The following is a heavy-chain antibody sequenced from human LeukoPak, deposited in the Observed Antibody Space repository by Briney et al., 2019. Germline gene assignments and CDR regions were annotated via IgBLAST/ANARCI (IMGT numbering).Heavy chain of an antibody. J-gene: IGHJ6*02. CDR3: AKLLLRQDYFYGMDV. CDR1: GFKFIGYG. V-gene: IGHV3-30*18. Sequence: PGGSLRLSCAASGFKFIGYGMHWVRQPPGKGLQWVSFISDDGDNKYYTDSVKGRFTISRDNSKNTLYLQMNNLSADDTAVYYCAKLLLRQDYFYGMDVWGQGTTVTVSS. CDR2: ISDDGDNK. D-gene: IGHD2/OR15-2a*01.